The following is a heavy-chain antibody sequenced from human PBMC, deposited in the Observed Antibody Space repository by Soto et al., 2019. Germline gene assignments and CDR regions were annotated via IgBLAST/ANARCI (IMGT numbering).Heavy chain of an antibody. CDR1: GYTFTSYD. CDR2: MNPNSGNT. D-gene: IGHD6-6*01. CDR3: ARGHRIAARRIFDY. J-gene: IGHJ4*02. V-gene: IGHV1-8*01. Sequence: ASVKVSCKASGYTFTSYDINWVRQATGQGLEWMGWMNPNSGNTGYAQKFQGRVTMTRSTSISTAYMELSSLRSEDTAVYYCARGHRIAARRIFDYWGQGTLVTVSS.